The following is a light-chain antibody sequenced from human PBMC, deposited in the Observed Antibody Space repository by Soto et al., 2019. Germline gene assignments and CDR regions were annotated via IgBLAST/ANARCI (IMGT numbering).Light chain of an antibody. Sequence: DIQMTQSPSSLSASVGDRVTITRRASQSISSYLSWYQQKPGKAPKLLIFAASSLQSGVPSRFSGSGSGTDFTLTVSNLQPEDFATYYCQQSYSTPLFGGGTKVDIK. CDR1: QSISSY. CDR3: QQSYSTPL. CDR2: AAS. V-gene: IGKV1-39*01. J-gene: IGKJ4*01.